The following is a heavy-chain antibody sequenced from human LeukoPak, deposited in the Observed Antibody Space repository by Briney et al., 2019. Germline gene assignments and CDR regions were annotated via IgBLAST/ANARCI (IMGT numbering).Heavy chain of an antibody. CDR3: ARSYSGYGPYFDY. V-gene: IGHV1-2*02. Sequence: ASVKVSCKASGYTFTGYYMHWVRQAPGQGLEWMGWINPNSGGTNYAQKFRGRVTMTRDTSISTAYMELSRLRSDDTAVYYCARSYSGYGPYFDYWGQGTLVTVSS. D-gene: IGHD5-12*01. J-gene: IGHJ4*02. CDR1: GYTFTGYY. CDR2: INPNSGGT.